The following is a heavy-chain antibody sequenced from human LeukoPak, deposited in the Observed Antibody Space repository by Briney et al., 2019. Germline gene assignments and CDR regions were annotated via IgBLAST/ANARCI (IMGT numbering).Heavy chain of an antibody. CDR1: GFSFSSYW. CDR2: INGDGSTT. CDR3: ARAHHNYYGGCYDH. D-gene: IGHD4-23*01. J-gene: IGHJ4*02. V-gene: IGHV3-74*01. Sequence: GGFLRLSCVASGFSFSSYWMYWVRQAPGKGLVVVYRINGDGSTTHYADSVKGRFTISRDNAKNTLYLQMNSLRAEDTAVYYCARAHHNYYGGCYDHWGRGTLVTVSS.